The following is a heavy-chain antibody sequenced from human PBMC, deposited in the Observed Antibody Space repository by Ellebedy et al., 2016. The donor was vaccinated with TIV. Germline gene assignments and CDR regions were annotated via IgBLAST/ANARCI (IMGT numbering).Heavy chain of an antibody. CDR3: ARDYGGTSPFDS. V-gene: IGHV3-30*02. Sequence: PGGSLRLSCAASGFIFSGYSMHWVRQAPGKGLEWVAFVRWGGSYKNYADSVKGRFTVSRDNSRNTAYLQMNSLRVEDKAVYYCARDYGGTSPFDSWGQGTLVTVSS. D-gene: IGHD4/OR15-4a*01. J-gene: IGHJ4*02. CDR2: VRWGGSYK. CDR1: GFIFSGYS.